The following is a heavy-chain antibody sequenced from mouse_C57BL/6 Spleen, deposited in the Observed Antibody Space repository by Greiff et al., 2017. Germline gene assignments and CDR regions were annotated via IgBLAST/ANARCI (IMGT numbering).Heavy chain of an antibody. V-gene: IGHV14-2*01. J-gene: IGHJ4*01. CDR1: GFNIKDYY. Sequence: VQLQQSGAELVKPGASVKLSCTASGFNIKDYYMHWVTQRTDQGLAWIGRIDPEDGETNYAPHFQGKATITADTASNTADRQLSSLTSEDAAVDYCARKEGSGAYAMDDWGQGTSVTVSS. CDR2: IDPEDGET. CDR3: ARKEGSGAYAMDD.